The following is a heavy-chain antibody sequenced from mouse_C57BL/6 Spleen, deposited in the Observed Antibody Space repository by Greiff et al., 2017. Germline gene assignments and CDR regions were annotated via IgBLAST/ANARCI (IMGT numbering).Heavy chain of an antibody. D-gene: IGHD1-1*01. CDR2: IYPGSGST. CDR1: GYTFTSYW. Sequence: VQLQQPGAELVKPGASVKMSCKASGYTFTSYWITWVKQRPGQGLEWIGDIYPGSGSTNYNEKFKSKATLTIDTATSTAYVQLRSLTSEDSAVYYCAIRDYGSPYWSQGTSLSVSS. CDR3: AIRDYGSPY. V-gene: IGHV1-55*01. J-gene: IGHJ2*02.